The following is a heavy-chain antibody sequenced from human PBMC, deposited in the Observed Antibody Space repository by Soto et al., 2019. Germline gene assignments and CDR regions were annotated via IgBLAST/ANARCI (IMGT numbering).Heavy chain of an antibody. CDR3: ARDCGGDCLNHVADAFDI. J-gene: IGHJ3*02. Sequence: AAVKVSCKASGGTFSSYAISWVRQAPGQGLEWMGGIIPIFGTANYAQKFQGRVTITADESTSTAYMELSSLRSEDTAVYYCARDCGGDCLNHVADAFDIWGQGTMVTVSS. V-gene: IGHV1-69*13. CDR2: IIPIFGTA. CDR1: GGTFSSYA. D-gene: IGHD2-21*02.